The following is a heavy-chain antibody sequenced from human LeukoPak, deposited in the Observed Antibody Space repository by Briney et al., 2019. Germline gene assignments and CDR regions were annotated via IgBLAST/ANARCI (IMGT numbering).Heavy chain of an antibody. Sequence: SETLSLTCTVSGGSISYFYWSWIRQPPGKGLEWIGYIYYSGSTNYNPSLKSRVTISVDTSKNQFSLKLSSVTAADTAVYYCARVYSSSWYNWFDPWGQGTLVTVSS. J-gene: IGHJ5*02. D-gene: IGHD6-13*01. CDR2: IYYSGST. CDR1: GGSISYFY. CDR3: ARVYSSSWYNWFDP. V-gene: IGHV4-59*01.